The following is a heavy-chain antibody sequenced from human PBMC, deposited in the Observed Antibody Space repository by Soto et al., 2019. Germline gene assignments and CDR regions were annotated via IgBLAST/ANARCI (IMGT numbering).Heavy chain of an antibody. CDR2: ISYDGSNK. CDR1: GFTLSSNA. CDR3: ARDDPGTYYYDSSGYGGY. Sequence: PGGSLRLSCAAPGFTLSSNAMHWVRQAPGNGLEWVAVISYDGSNKYYADSVKGRFTISRDNSKNTLYLQMNSLRAEDTAVYYCARDDPGTYYYDSSGYGGYWGQGT. V-gene: IGHV3-30-3*01. D-gene: IGHD3-22*01. J-gene: IGHJ4*02.